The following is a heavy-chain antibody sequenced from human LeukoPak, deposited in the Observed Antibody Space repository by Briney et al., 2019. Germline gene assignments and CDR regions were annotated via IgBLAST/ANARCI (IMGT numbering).Heavy chain of an antibody. CDR1: GYSISSGYY. Sequence: SETLSLTCAVSGYSISSGYYWGWIRQPPGKGLEWIGSIYHSGSTYYNPSLKSRVTISADTSKNQFSLKLSSVTAADTAVYYCARGKTDDYGDRYFDYWGQGTLVTVSS. CDR3: ARGKTDDYGDRYFDY. J-gene: IGHJ4*02. D-gene: IGHD4-17*01. CDR2: IYHSGST. V-gene: IGHV4-38-2*01.